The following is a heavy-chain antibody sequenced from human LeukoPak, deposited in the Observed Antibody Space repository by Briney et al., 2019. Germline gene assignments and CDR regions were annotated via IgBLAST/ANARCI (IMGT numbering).Heavy chain of an antibody. CDR3: ARGDNYDFWSGYLPYDY. CDR2: INAGNGNT. J-gene: IGHJ4*02. Sequence: GASVKVSCTASGYTFTSYAMHWVRQAPGQRLEWMGWINAGNGNTKYSQKFQGRVTITRDTSASTAYMELSSLRSEDTAVYYCARGDNYDFWSGYLPYDYWGQGTLVTVSS. D-gene: IGHD3-3*01. V-gene: IGHV1-3*01. CDR1: GYTFTSYA.